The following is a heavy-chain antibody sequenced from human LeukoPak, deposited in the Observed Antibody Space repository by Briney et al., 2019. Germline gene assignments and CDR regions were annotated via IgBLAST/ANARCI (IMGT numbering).Heavy chain of an antibody. V-gene: IGHV4-59*01. CDR1: GGSISNYY. D-gene: IGHD6-19*01. Sequence: SETLSLTCTVSGGSISNYYWSWMRQPPGKGLEWVGYIYNSVTTDYNPSLKSRVTISLDTSKNQFSLKLYSVTAADTAVYYCARFSGWYPLLFDYWGQGTLVTVSS. CDR2: IYNSVTT. J-gene: IGHJ4*02. CDR3: ARFSGWYPLLFDY.